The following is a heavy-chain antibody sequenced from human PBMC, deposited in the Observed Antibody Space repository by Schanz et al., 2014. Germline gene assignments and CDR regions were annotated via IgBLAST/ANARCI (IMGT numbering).Heavy chain of an antibody. V-gene: IGHV3-23*04. J-gene: IGHJ3*02. Sequence: VQVVQSGGGLVKPGGSLRLSCAASGFVFGDYYMTWIRQAPGKGLEWVSAISGSGGSTYYADSVKGRFTISRDNSKNTLYLQMNSLRAEDTAVYYCAKGRFGELSAFDIWGQGSMVTVSP. CDR3: AKGRFGELSAFDI. CDR1: GFVFGDYY. D-gene: IGHD3-10*01. CDR2: ISGSGGST.